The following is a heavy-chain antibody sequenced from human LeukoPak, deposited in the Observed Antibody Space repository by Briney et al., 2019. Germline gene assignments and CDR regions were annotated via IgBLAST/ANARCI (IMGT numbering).Heavy chain of an antibody. Sequence: SETLSLTCTVSGGSVSSGSYYWSWIRQPPGKGLMWIGYIYYSGSTNYNPSLKSRVTISVDTSKNQFSLKLSSVTAADTAVYYCARAPMVRGVTGFDYWGQGTLVTVSS. J-gene: IGHJ4*02. D-gene: IGHD3-10*01. V-gene: IGHV4-61*01. CDR1: GGSVSSGSYY. CDR2: IYYSGST. CDR3: ARAPMVRGVTGFDY.